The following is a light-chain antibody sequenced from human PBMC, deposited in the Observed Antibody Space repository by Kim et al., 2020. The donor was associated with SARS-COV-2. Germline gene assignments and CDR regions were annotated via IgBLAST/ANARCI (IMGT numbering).Light chain of an antibody. CDR1: QSISSW. CDR3: QQYNSYPYT. Sequence: DIQMTQSPSTLSASVGDRVTITCRASQSISSWLAWYQQKPGKAPKLLIYDASSLESGVPSSFSGSGSGTEFTLTISSLQPDDFATYCCQQYNSYPYTFGQGTKLEI. CDR2: DAS. V-gene: IGKV1-5*01. J-gene: IGKJ2*01.